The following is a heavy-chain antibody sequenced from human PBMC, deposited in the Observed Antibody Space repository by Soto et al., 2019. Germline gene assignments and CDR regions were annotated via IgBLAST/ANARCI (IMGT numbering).Heavy chain of an antibody. CDR1: GFSFSSHA. J-gene: IGHJ4*02. V-gene: IGHV3-23*03. D-gene: IGHD6-6*01. CDR3: AREAAARRLSFDY. CDR2: IYSGGST. Sequence: EVQLLESGGGLVQPWGSLRLSCAASGFSFSSHAMSWVRQAPGKGLEWVSVIYSGGSTYYADSVKGRFTISRDNSKNTLYLQMNSLSAEDPAVYYCAREAAARRLSFDYWGQGTLVTVSS.